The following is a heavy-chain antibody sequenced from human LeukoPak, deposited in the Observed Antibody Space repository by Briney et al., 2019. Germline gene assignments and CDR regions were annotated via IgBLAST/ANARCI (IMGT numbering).Heavy chain of an antibody. D-gene: IGHD3-22*01. Sequence: GGSLRLSCAASGFTFSSYWMSWVRQAPGKGLEWVANIKQDGSEKYYVDSVKGRFTISRDNAKNSLYLQMNSLRAEDTAVYYCARDLAPLHYYDSSGSDYWGQGTLVTVSS. CDR2: IKQDGSEK. CDR1: GFTFSSYW. V-gene: IGHV3-7*01. CDR3: ARDLAPLHYYDSSGSDY. J-gene: IGHJ4*02.